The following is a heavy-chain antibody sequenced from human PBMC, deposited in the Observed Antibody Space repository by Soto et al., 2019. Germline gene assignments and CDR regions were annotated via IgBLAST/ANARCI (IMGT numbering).Heavy chain of an antibody. CDR2: LAPNGTIT. V-gene: IGHV3-64*01. D-gene: IGHD2-21*02. J-gene: IGHJ4*01. CDR1: GFNFRNYA. CDR3: ARVGRDAPRDY. Sequence: EVELVESGGGVVQPGGSLTLSCAASGFNFRNYAMHWVRQSPGKGLEYVSALAPNGTITFYANSVKGHFIISRDNSKNSLYLQMDNLRTEDTAVYFCARVGRDAPRDYWGQGTLVSVSS.